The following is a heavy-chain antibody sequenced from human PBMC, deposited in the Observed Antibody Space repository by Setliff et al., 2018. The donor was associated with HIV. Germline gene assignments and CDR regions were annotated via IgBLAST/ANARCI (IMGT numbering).Heavy chain of an antibody. V-gene: IGHV3-11*03. J-gene: IGHJ3*01. CDR2: ISSSGGVHS. CDR3: ARPRVFDSFDV. CDR1: GFTFSDYY. Sequence: PGGSLRLSCAASGFTFSDYYLSWVRLAPGKGLEYVSYISSSGGVHSNYADFVEGRFTISRDNAKNSVYLEMNSLRPEDTAVYYCARPRVFDSFDVWGQGTMVTVSS.